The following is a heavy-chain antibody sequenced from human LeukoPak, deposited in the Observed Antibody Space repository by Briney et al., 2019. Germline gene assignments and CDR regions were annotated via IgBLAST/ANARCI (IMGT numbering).Heavy chain of an antibody. J-gene: IGHJ4*02. D-gene: IGHD5-12*01. V-gene: IGHV1-18*01. CDR2: IDTYHADT. Sequence: ASVKVSCKTSGYTFGSFGITWVRQAPGQGLEWMGWIDTYHADTKSAQKFQGRLTMTTDTSTSTASLELRSLTSDDTAVYYCAREQGGSFLFDYWGQGTVVTVSS. CDR1: GYTFGSFG. CDR3: AREQGGSFLFDY.